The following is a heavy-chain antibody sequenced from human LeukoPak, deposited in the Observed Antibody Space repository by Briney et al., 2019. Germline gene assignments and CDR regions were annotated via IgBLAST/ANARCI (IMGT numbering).Heavy chain of an antibody. CDR3: ARGPVPRNYYYYYYMDV. CDR1: TFTFSTYY. V-gene: IGHV3-7*01. J-gene: IGHJ6*03. CDR2: IKQDGSEK. Sequence: PGGSLRLSCAVSTFTFSTYYMNWVRQAPGKGLEWVANIKQDGSEKYYVDSVKGRFTISRDNSKNTLYLQMNSLRAEDTAVYYCARGPVPRNYYYYYYMDVWGKGTTVTVSS. D-gene: IGHD2-2*01.